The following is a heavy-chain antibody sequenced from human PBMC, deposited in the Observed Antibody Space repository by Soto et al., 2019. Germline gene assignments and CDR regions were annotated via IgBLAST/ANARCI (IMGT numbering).Heavy chain of an antibody. V-gene: IGHV3-30*18. J-gene: IGHJ2*01. Sequence: GGSLRLSCAASGLTFSSYGMHWVRQAPGKGLEWVALISYDGSNQYYADSVKGRFTISRDNSKNTLYLQMNSLRAEDTAVYYCAKPDFDWLSSISYWYFDLWGRGSLVTVSS. D-gene: IGHD3-9*01. CDR3: AKPDFDWLSSISYWYFDL. CDR1: GLTFSSYG. CDR2: ISYDGSNQ.